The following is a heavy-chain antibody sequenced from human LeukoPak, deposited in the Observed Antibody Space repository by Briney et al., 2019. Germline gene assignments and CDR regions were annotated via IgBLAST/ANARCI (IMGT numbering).Heavy chain of an antibody. CDR2: IYYSGST. Sequence: PSETLSLTCTVSGGSISSYYWSWIRQPPGKGLEWIGCIYYSGSTNYNPSLKSRVTISVDTSKNQFSLKLSSVTAADTAVYYCARDQYSNGYDDAFDIWGQGTMVTVSS. CDR1: GGSISSYY. D-gene: IGHD5-18*01. J-gene: IGHJ3*02. V-gene: IGHV4-59*01. CDR3: ARDQYSNGYDDAFDI.